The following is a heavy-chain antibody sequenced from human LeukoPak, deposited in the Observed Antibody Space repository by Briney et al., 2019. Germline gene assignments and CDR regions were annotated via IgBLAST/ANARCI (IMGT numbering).Heavy chain of an antibody. D-gene: IGHD3-3*01. CDR1: GGSISSYY. Sequence: TSQTLSLTCTVSGGSISSYYWTWIRQPPGKGLEWIGYIYYSGSTNYNPSLKSRVTISVDTSKNQFSLNLTSVTAADTAVYYCARGYYDFLWGQGTLVTVSS. CDR3: ARGYYDFL. V-gene: IGHV4-59*01. J-gene: IGHJ4*02. CDR2: IYYSGST.